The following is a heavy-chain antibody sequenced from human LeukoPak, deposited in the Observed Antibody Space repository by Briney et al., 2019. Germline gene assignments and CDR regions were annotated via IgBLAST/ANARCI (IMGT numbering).Heavy chain of an antibody. J-gene: IGHJ4*02. D-gene: IGHD3-10*01. CDR2: ISGSGGST. Sequence: HPGGSLRLSCAASGFTFSSYWMSWVRQAPGKGLEWVSAISGSGGSTYYADSVKGRFTISRDNSKNTLYLQMNSLRAEDTVVYYCANDYYGSGPFDYWGQGTLVTVSS. CDR1: GFTFSSYW. CDR3: ANDYYGSGPFDY. V-gene: IGHV3-23*01.